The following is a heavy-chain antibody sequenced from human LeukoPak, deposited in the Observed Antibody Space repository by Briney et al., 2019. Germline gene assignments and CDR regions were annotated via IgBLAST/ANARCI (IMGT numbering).Heavy chain of an antibody. Sequence: ASVKVSCKVSGYTFTSNAINWVRQAPGQGLEWMGWINTNTGNPTYAQGFTGRFVFSLDTSVSTAYLQISSLKAEDTAVYYCARGDRGYSYGTADYWGQGTLVTVSS. J-gene: IGHJ4*02. V-gene: IGHV7-4-1*02. CDR2: INTNTGNP. D-gene: IGHD5-18*01. CDR3: ARGDRGYSYGTADY. CDR1: GYTFTSNA.